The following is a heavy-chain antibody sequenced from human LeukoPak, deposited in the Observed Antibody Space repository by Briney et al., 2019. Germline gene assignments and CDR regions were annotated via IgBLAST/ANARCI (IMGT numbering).Heavy chain of an antibody. J-gene: IGHJ4*02. CDR1: GFTFGSYG. D-gene: IGHD5-24*01. CDR3: AKEPRRDGYNYLDY. V-gene: IGHV3-30*18. Sequence: GGSLRLSCAASGFTFGSYGMHWVRQAPGKGLEWVAVISYDGSNKYYADSVKGRFTISRDNSKNTLYLQMNSLRAEDTAVYYCAKEPRRDGYNYLDYWGQGTLVTVSS. CDR2: ISYDGSNK.